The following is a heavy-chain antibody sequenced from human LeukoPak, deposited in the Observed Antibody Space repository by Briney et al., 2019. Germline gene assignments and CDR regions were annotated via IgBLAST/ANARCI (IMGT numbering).Heavy chain of an antibody. D-gene: IGHD2-2*02. CDR2: IYYSGST. CDR3: ARVWTDIVVVPAAIRGYYYYYMDV. J-gene: IGHJ6*03. Sequence: PSETLSLTCTVSGGSISSYYWSWIRQPPGKGLEWIGYIYYSGSTNYNPSLKSRVTISVDTSKNQFSLKLSSVTAADTAVYYCARVWTDIVVVPAAIRGYYYYYMDVWGKGTTVTVSS. CDR1: GGSISSYY. V-gene: IGHV4-59*01.